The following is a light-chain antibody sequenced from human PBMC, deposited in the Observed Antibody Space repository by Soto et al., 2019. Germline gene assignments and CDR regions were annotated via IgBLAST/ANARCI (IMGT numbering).Light chain of an antibody. Sequence: QSALTQPPSAPGSPGQSVTISCTGTSSDVGGYTYVSWYQQYPGKVPKLMVYEVNKRPSGVPDRFSGSKSGNTASLAVSGLPAGHEADYYCTSYAGGNNVFGTGTKVTVL. CDR1: SSDVGGYTY. CDR2: EVN. CDR3: TSYAGGNNV. J-gene: IGLJ1*01. V-gene: IGLV2-8*01.